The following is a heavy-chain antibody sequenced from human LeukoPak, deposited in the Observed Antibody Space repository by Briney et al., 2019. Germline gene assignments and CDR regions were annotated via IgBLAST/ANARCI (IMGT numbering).Heavy chain of an antibody. V-gene: IGHV3-33*01. CDR1: GFTFGGYG. J-gene: IGHJ4*02. D-gene: IGHD1-14*01. CDR2: IAYDGSRA. CDR3: TRYNNDHFDY. Sequence: GGSLTLSCAGSGFTFGGYGMHWFRQTPGKGLEWVAVIAYDGSRAFYADSVKGRFTISRDNSKNTMSVQMDVLRAEDTAVYYCTRYNNDHFDYWGQGTLVTVSS.